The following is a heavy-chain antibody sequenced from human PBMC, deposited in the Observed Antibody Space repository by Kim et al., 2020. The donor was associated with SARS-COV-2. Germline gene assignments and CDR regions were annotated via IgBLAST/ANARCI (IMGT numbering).Heavy chain of an antibody. CDR3: GKGDTYYYDSSGYVINY. J-gene: IGHJ4*02. CDR2: ISGTGDNT. V-gene: IGHV3-23*01. CDR1: GFIFSSYA. D-gene: IGHD3-22*01. Sequence: GSLRLSCAASGFIFSSYAMNWVRQAPGKGLEWVSSISGTGDNTYYADSVKGRFTISRDNSKNTLYLQMNSLRVEDTAIYYCGKGDTYYYDSSGYVINYWGQGTLVSVSS.